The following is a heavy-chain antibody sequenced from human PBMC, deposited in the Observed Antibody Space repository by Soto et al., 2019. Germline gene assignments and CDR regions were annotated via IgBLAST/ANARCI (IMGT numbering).Heavy chain of an antibody. V-gene: IGHV3-30-3*01. Sequence: SLRLSCAASGFTFSSYAMHWVRQAPGKGLEWVAVISYDGSNKYYADSVKGRFTISRDNSKNTLYLQMNSLRAEDTAVYYCARDPPYSGYEYFDYWGQGTLVTVSS. D-gene: IGHD5-12*01. CDR3: ARDPPYSGYEYFDY. CDR1: GFTFSSYA. CDR2: ISYDGSNK. J-gene: IGHJ4*02.